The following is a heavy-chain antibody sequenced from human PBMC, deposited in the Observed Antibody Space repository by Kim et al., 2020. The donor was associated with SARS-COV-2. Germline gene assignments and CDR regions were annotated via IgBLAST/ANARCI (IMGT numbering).Heavy chain of an antibody. Sequence: SETLSLTCTVSGGSISSYYWSWIRQPPGKGLEWIGYIYYSGSSNYNPSLKSRVTISVDTSKNQFSLKLSSVTAADTAVYYCARERGSGWLDPWGQGTLVTVSS. D-gene: IGHD6-19*01. CDR3: ARERGSGWLDP. CDR1: GGSISSYY. CDR2: IYYSGSS. V-gene: IGHV4-59*01. J-gene: IGHJ5*02.